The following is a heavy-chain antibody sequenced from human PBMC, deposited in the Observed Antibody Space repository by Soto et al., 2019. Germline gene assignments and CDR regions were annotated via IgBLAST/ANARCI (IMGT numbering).Heavy chain of an antibody. CDR3: ARQFDFDTSGYYYAY. Sequence: QVQLVQSGAEVKKPGSSVKVSCKASGGTFSRFAINWVRQAPGQGLEWMGGITPMFGTANYAKNYQGRLSITADEPTSTVYMDLRSLRYEDTAVYYCARQFDFDTSGYYYAYWGQGTLVSVSS. CDR1: GGTFSRFA. V-gene: IGHV1-69*01. CDR2: ITPMFGTA. D-gene: IGHD3-22*01. J-gene: IGHJ4*02.